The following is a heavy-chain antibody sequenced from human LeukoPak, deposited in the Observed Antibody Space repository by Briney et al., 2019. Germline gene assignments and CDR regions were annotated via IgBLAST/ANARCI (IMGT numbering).Heavy chain of an antibody. V-gene: IGHV3-23*01. CDR1: GFTFSSYA. J-gene: IGHJ5*02. Sequence: GGSLRLSCGASGFTFSSYAMSWVRQAPGKGLEWVSAISGGGGSTFYADSVKGRFTISRDNSKNTLYLQINSLRAEDTAVYYCAKFFVPDAVTYNWLDPWGQGTLVTVSS. D-gene: IGHD2-2*01. CDR2: ISGGGGST. CDR3: AKFFVPDAVTYNWLDP.